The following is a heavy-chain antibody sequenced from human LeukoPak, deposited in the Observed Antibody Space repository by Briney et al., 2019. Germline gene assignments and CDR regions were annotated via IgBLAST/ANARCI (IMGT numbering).Heavy chain of an antibody. V-gene: IGHV3-53*04. CDR2: IYSGGST. CDR1: GFTVSSNY. J-gene: IGHJ6*02. Sequence: GGSLRLSCAASGFTVSSNYTSWVRQAPGKGLEWVSVIYSGGSTYYADSVKGRFTISRHNSKNTLYLQMNSLRAEDTAVYYCARAHDYYYYGMDVWGQGTTVTVSS. D-gene: IGHD3-3*01. CDR3: ARAHDYYYYGMDV.